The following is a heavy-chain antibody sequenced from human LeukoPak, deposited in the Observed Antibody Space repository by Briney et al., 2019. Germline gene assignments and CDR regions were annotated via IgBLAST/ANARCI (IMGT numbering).Heavy chain of an antibody. CDR1: GYIFTSYV. CDR3: ARGDYETHGYQTR. D-gene: IGHD3-22*01. J-gene: IGHJ4*02. V-gene: IGHV7-4-1*02. Sequence: ASVKVSYKASGYIFTSYVLHWVRQAPGQGLEWMGWINTNTGNPTYAQGFTGRFVFSLDTSVSTAYLQISSLKADDTAMYYCARGDYETHGYQTRWGQGTLVTVSS. CDR2: INTNTGNP.